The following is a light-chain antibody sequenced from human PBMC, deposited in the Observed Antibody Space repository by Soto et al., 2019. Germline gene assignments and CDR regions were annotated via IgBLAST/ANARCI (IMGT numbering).Light chain of an antibody. Sequence: QSVLTQPPSASGTPGQRVTISCSGSSSNIGSKTVNWYQQLPGTVPKILIYNSYPRPSGVPDRFSASKSGTSASLAISGLQSEDEADYYCSSWDASLNGYVFGTGTQLTVL. J-gene: IGLJ1*01. CDR3: SSWDASLNGYV. CDR1: SSNIGSKT. V-gene: IGLV1-44*01. CDR2: NSY.